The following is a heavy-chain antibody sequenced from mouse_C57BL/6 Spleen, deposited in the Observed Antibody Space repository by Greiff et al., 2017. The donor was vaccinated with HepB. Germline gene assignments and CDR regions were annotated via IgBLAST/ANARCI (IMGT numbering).Heavy chain of an antibody. J-gene: IGHJ3*01. V-gene: IGHV3-6*01. CDR3: ASYDYEGWFAY. D-gene: IGHD2-4*01. CDR2: ISYDGSN. CDR1: GYSITSGYY. Sequence: EVKLMESGPGLVKPSQSLSLTCSVTGYSITSGYYWNWIRQFPGNKLEWMGYISYDGSNNYNPSLKNRISITRDTSKNQFFLKLNSVTTEDTATYYCASYDYEGWFAYWGQGTLVTVSA.